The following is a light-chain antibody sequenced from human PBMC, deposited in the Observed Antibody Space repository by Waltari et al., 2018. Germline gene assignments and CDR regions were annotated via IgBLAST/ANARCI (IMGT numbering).Light chain of an antibody. CDR1: QIVKNN. Sequence: DIQMTQSPSTLSASVGHRVTITCRASQIVKNNLAWYQQKAGKAPKVVIHKASRLEGGVPSRFSGSGYGTEFTLTISSLQPDDFATYYCQEYDSLPVTFGGGTKVEIK. CDR3: QEYDSLPVT. V-gene: IGKV1-5*03. CDR2: KAS. J-gene: IGKJ4*01.